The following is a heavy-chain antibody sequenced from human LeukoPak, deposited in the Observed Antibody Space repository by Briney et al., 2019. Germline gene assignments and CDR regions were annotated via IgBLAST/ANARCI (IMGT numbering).Heavy chain of an antibody. V-gene: IGHV4-39*01. CDR1: GVSISSMSYY. Sequence: SETLSLTCNVSGVSISSMSYYWGWIRQPPGKGLEWIGSNYYSGSTDYSPSLKSRVTISVDTSKNQFSQKLTSVTAADTAVYYCASRYYSYYYMDVWGKGTTVIVSS. CDR2: NYYSGST. J-gene: IGHJ6*03. CDR3: ASRYYSYYYMDV.